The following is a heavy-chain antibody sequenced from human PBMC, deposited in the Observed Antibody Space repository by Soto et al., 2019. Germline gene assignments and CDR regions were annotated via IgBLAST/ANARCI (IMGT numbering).Heavy chain of an antibody. Sequence: QVQLVESGGGVVQPGRSLRLSCAASRFTFSSYAMHWVRQAPGKGLEWVAVISYDGSNKYYADSVTGRFTISRDNSKNTLYLQMSGLGAEDTAVYYCARETEAFDYWGQGTLVTVSS. CDR2: ISYDGSNK. CDR3: ARETEAFDY. V-gene: IGHV3-30-3*01. CDR1: RFTFSSYA. J-gene: IGHJ4*02.